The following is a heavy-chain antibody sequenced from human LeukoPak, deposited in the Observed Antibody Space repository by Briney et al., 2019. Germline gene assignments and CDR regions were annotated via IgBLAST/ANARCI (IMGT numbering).Heavy chain of an antibody. V-gene: IGHV1-18*01. D-gene: IGHD2-15*01. CDR1: GYTFTSYG. J-gene: IGHJ6*02. CDR2: ISAYNGNT. CDR3: ARVVVVSSPWRDYYGMDV. Sequence: ASVKVSCKASGYTFTSYGINWVRQAPGQGLEWMGWISAYNGNTNYAQNLQGRVTFTTDKSTSTAYMELRSLRSDDTAVYYCARVVVVSSPWRDYYGMDVWGQGTTVTVSS.